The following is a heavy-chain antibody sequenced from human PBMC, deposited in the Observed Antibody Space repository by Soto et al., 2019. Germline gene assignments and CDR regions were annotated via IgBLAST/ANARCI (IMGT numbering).Heavy chain of an antibody. J-gene: IGHJ6*03. Sequence: EVQLLESGGGLVQPGGSLRLSCAASGFTFSSYAMSWVRQAPGKGLEWVSAISGSGGSTYYADSVKGRFTISRDNSKNTLYLQMKSLRAEDTAVYYCAKDCTNNYYYYYMDVWGKGTTVTVSS. CDR3: AKDCTNNYYYYYMDV. CDR2: ISGSGGST. V-gene: IGHV3-23*01. D-gene: IGHD2-8*01. CDR1: GFTFSSYA.